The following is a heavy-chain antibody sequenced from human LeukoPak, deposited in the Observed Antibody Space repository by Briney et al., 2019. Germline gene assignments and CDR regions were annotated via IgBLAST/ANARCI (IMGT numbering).Heavy chain of an antibody. Sequence: PGRSLRLSCAASGFTLSSYAMPWVRQAPGKGREWGAVISYDGSNKYYADSVKGRFTISRDNSKNTLYLQMNSLRAEDTAVYYCARVFGFGYSYYFDYWGQGTLVTVSS. D-gene: IGHD2-15*01. CDR3: ARVFGFGYSYYFDY. CDR2: ISYDGSNK. V-gene: IGHV3-30-3*01. CDR1: GFTLSSYA. J-gene: IGHJ4*02.